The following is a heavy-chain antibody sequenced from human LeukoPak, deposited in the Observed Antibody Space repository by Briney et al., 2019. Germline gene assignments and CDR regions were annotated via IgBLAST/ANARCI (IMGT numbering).Heavy chain of an antibody. CDR1: GGSISSSSYY. CDR2: IYYSGST. D-gene: IGHD6-13*01. Sequence: PSETLSLTCTVSGGSISSSSYYWGWIRQPPGKGLEWIGSIYYSGSTYYNPSLKSRVTMLVDTSKNQFSLKLSSVTAADTAVYYCARAVMTAAGPTYFDYWGQGTLVTVSS. CDR3: ARAVMTAAGPTYFDY. J-gene: IGHJ4*02. V-gene: IGHV4-39*07.